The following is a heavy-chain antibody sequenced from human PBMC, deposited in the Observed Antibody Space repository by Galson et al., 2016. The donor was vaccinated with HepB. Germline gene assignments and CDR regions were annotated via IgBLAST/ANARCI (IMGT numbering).Heavy chain of an antibody. CDR3: AKEQGQWLAAALSWIDP. D-gene: IGHD6-19*01. Sequence: SLSLLCAASVFSFHPYAMNWAPHATGKGLEWVSGISAGGGSTHYADSVKGRFTISRDNSKNTLYLQMNSLRVEDTAVYHCAKEQGQWLAAALSWIDPWGQGTLVTVSS. J-gene: IGHJ5*02. CDR1: VFSFHPYA. V-gene: IGHV3-23*01. CDR2: ISAGGGST.